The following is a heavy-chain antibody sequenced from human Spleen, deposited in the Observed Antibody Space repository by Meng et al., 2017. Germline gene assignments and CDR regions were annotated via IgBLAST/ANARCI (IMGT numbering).Heavy chain of an antibody. Sequence: ASVKVSCKASEYTFTGYFMHWVRQAPGQGLEWMGWINPSSGAANYAQKFQGRVTMTRDTSTSTAYMDLRRLKSDDTAVYYCASGIYDTATYWGQGSLVTVSS. V-gene: IGHV1-2*02. CDR1: EYTFTGYF. CDR2: INPSSGAA. CDR3: ASGIYDTATY. D-gene: IGHD3-22*01. J-gene: IGHJ4*02.